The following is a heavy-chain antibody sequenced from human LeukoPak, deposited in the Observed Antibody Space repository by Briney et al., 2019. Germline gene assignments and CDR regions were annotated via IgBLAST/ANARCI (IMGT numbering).Heavy chain of an antibody. CDR1: GGSISSGSYY. V-gene: IGHV4-61*02. CDR3: ARAAYYYDSSGSFDY. CDR2: IYTSGST. D-gene: IGHD3-22*01. J-gene: IGHJ4*02. Sequence: TLSLTCTVSGGSISSGSYYWSWIRQPAGKGLEWIGRIYTSGSTDSNPSLKSRVTISVDTSKNQFSLKLSSVTAADTAVYYCARAAYYYDSSGSFDYWGQGTLVTVSS.